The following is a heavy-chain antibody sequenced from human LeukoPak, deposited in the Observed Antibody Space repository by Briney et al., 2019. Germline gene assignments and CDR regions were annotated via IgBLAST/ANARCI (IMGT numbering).Heavy chain of an antibody. CDR2: IYSGGST. V-gene: IGHV3-53*01. D-gene: IGHD2-2*01. CDR1: GFTVSSNY. J-gene: IGHJ4*02. Sequence: GGSLRLSCAASGFTVSSNYMSWVRQAPGKGLEWVSVIYSGGSTYYADSVKGRFTISRDNSKNTLYLQMNSLRAEDTGVYYCASSDRWGYCSSTSCSHSFEYWGEGELVTVS. CDR3: ASSDRWGYCSSTSCSHSFEY.